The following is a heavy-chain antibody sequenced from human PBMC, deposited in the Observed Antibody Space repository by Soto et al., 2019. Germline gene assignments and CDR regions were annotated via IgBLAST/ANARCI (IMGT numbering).Heavy chain of an antibody. V-gene: IGHV1-3*01. CDR3: ARDTVVTTGYYYGMDV. CDR2: INAGNGNT. D-gene: IGHD4-4*01. J-gene: IGHJ6*02. CDR1: GYTFTSYA. Sequence: ASVKVSCKASGYTFTSYAMHWVRQAPGQRLEWMGWINAGNGNTKYSQKFQGRVTITRDTSASTAYMELRSLRSDDTAVYYCARDTVVTTGYYYGMDVWGQGTTVTVSS.